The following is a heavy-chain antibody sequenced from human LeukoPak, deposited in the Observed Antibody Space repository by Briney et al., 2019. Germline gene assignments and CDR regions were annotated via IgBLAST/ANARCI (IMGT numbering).Heavy chain of an antibody. CDR3: AGRAGTNNDAFDI. V-gene: IGHV3-21*01. Sequence: GGSLRLSCAASGFTFSSYSMSWVRQAPGKGLEWLSSISGSSRYIYYADSVKGRFTISRDNAKNSLYLQMNSLRAEDTAVYYCAGRAGTNNDAFDIWGQGTMVTVSS. CDR2: ISGSSRYI. J-gene: IGHJ3*02. D-gene: IGHD6-19*01. CDR1: GFTFSSYS.